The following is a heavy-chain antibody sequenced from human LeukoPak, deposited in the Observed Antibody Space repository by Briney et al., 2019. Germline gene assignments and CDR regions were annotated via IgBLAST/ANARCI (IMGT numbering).Heavy chain of an antibody. V-gene: IGHV5-51*01. CDR3: ARQGSSLYYYYYYMDV. D-gene: IGHD6-6*01. Sequence: GESLKISCKGSGYSSTSYWIGWVRQMPGKGLEWMGIIYPGDSDTRYSPSFQGQVTISADKSISTAYLQWSSLKASDTAMYYCARQGSSLYYYYYYMDVWGKGTTVTVSS. CDR1: GYSSTSYW. J-gene: IGHJ6*03. CDR2: IYPGDSDT.